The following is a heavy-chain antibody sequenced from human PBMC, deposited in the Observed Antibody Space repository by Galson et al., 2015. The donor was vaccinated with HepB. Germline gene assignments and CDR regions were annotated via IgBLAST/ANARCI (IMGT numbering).Heavy chain of an antibody. Sequence: SVKVSCKASGGIFSTYTITWVRQAPGEGLEWMGGIIPIFGTRNYAQKFQGRVTITADASTSTAYMELSSLRFDDTAVYYCTRETSQGAAFDIWGQGKMVTVS. CDR1: GGIFSTYT. CDR2: IIPIFGTR. J-gene: IGHJ3*02. D-gene: IGHD4/OR15-4a*01. V-gene: IGHV1-69*13. CDR3: TRETSQGAAFDI.